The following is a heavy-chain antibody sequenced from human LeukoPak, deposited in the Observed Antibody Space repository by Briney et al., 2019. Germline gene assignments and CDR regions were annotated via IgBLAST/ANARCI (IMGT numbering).Heavy chain of an antibody. CDR1: GGSISSSSYY. Sequence: PSENLSLTCTVSGGSISSSSYYWGWIRQPPGKGLEWIGSIYYSGSTYYNPSLKSRVTISVDTSKNQFSLKLSSVTAADTAVFYCARHYYDSSGYFDYWGQGTLVTVSS. D-gene: IGHD3-22*01. V-gene: IGHV4-39*01. J-gene: IGHJ4*02. CDR3: ARHYYDSSGYFDY. CDR2: IYYSGST.